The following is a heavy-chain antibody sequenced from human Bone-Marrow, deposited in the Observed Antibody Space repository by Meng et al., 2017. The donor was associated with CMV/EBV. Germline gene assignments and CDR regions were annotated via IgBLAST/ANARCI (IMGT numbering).Heavy chain of an antibody. V-gene: IGHV4-39*07. CDR3: ARDVYGRGWFDP. J-gene: IGHJ5*02. CDR2: IYYSGST. Sequence: QLQLQEPGPGLVKPSETLSLTCTVSGGSISSSSYYWGWIRQPPGKGLEWIGSIYYSGSTYCNPSLKSRVTISVDTSKNQFSLKLSSVTAADTAVYYCARDVYGRGWFDPWGQGTLVTVSS. CDR1: GGSISSSSYY. D-gene: IGHD3-16*01.